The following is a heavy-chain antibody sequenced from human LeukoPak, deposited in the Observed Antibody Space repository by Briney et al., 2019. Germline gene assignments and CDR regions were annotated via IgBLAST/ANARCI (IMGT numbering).Heavy chain of an antibody. CDR3: AKDSVGYEQSPDAFDI. V-gene: IGHV3-30*18. Sequence: PGGSLRLSCAASGFTFSSYGMHWVRQAPGKGLEWVAVISYDGSNKYYADSVKGRFTISRDNSKNTLYLQMNSLRAEDTAVYYCAKDSVGYEQSPDAFDIWGQGTMVTVSS. J-gene: IGHJ3*02. D-gene: IGHD2-8*02. CDR1: GFTFSSYG. CDR2: ISYDGSNK.